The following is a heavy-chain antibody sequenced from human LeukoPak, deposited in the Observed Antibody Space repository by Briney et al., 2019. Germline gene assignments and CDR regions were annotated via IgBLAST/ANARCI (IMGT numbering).Heavy chain of an antibody. CDR1: GYTLTELS. Sequence: ASVKVSCKVSGYTLTELSMHWVRQAPGKGLEWMGGFDPEDGETIYAQKFQGRVTMTEDTSTDTAYMELSSPRSEDTAVYYCATSLVRGVIMGIWGQGTLVTVSS. J-gene: IGHJ4*02. CDR3: ATSLVRGVIMGI. CDR2: FDPEDGET. V-gene: IGHV1-24*01. D-gene: IGHD3-10*01.